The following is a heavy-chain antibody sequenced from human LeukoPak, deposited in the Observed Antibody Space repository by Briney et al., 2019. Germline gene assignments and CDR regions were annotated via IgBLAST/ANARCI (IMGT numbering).Heavy chain of an antibody. J-gene: IGHJ4*02. V-gene: IGHV3-23*01. CDR3: ATRGTTATKYIEH. CDR2: ISGSGGST. Sequence: EGSLRLSCAASGFTFSSYVMSWVRQAPGKGLGWVSTISGSGGSTYYADSVRGRFTISRDNSKNTLHLQMNSLRAEDTAAYYCATRGTTATKYIEHWGQGTLVTVSS. CDR1: GFTFSSYV. D-gene: IGHD1-1*01.